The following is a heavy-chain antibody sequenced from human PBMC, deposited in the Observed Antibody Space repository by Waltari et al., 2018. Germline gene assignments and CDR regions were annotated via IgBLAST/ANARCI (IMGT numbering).Heavy chain of an antibody. J-gene: IGHJ5*02. V-gene: IGHV3-74*01. D-gene: IGHD4-17*01. CDR1: GFPFSSYW. Sequence: EVQLVESGGGLVQPGGSLRLSCAASGFPFSSYWMHWGRQAPGKGLVWVSLINSDGSGTSYADSVKGRFTISRDNTKNTLYLQMNSLRAEDTAVYYCARSCGLRCHWFDPWGQGTLVTVSS. CDR2: INSDGSGT. CDR3: ARSCGLRCHWFDP.